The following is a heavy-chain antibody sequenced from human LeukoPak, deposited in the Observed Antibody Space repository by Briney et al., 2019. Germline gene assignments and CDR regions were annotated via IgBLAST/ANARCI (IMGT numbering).Heavy chain of an antibody. CDR2: ISGSGDST. J-gene: IGHJ4*02. CDR1: GFTFSSHA. D-gene: IGHD3-3*01. CDR3: AKHGTYYDFWSGQYYFDY. V-gene: IGHV3-23*01. Sequence: GGSLRLSCAASGFTFSSHAMSWVRQAPGKGLEWVSGISGSGDSTNYADSVKGRFTISRDNSRNTLYLQMNSLRAEGTAVYYCAKHGTYYDFWSGQYYFDYWGQGTLVTVSS.